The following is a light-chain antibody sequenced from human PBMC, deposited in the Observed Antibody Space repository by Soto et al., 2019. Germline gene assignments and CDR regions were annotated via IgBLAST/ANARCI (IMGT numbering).Light chain of an antibody. J-gene: IGLJ1*01. CDR1: SSDVFDYNY. Sequence: TQPAPASVHPGQSLTISCTRSSSDVFDYNYVSSYQQHTDKAPKLMIYAVSNRPSGVSNRFSGSKSGNTASLTISGLQAKDEADISCSSYTSSTFYVFGTGTKVTVL. CDR2: AVS. CDR3: SSYTSSTFYV. V-gene: IGLV2-14*01.